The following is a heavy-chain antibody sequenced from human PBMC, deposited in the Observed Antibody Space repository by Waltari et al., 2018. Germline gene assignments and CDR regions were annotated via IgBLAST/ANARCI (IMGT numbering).Heavy chain of an antibody. Sequence: QVQLVESGGGVVQPGGSLRLSCAASGFTFSSYGMLWVRQAPGKGLEWVAFIRYDGSNKYYADSVKGRFTISRDNSKNTLYLQMNSLRAEDTAVYYCANVGHGPFDYWGQGTLVTVSS. CDR1: GFTFSSYG. CDR3: ANVGHGPFDY. V-gene: IGHV3-30*02. CDR2: IRYDGSNK. J-gene: IGHJ4*02.